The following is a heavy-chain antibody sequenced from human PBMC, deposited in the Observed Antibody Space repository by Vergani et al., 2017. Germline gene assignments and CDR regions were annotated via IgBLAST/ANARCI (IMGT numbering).Heavy chain of an antibody. V-gene: IGHV1-18*01. Sequence: QVQLVQSGAEVKKPGSSVKVSCKASGGTFSSYAISWVRQAPGQGLEWMGWISAYNGNTNYAQKLQGRVTMTTDTSTSTAYMELRSLSSDDTAVYYCARDGGGMIVPDFDYWGQGTLVTVSS. J-gene: IGHJ4*02. CDR2: ISAYNGNT. D-gene: IGHD3-22*01. CDR3: ARDGGGMIVPDFDY. CDR1: GGTFSSYA.